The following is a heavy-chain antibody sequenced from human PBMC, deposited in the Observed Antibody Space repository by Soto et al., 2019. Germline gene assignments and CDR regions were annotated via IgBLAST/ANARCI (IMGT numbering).Heavy chain of an antibody. CDR3: ARDSGGYSGYDDNYYYYGMDV. D-gene: IGHD5-12*01. Sequence: QPLSLTSAISGDSVSSNSAACNLIRHSPSRGLEWLGRTYYRSKWYNDYAVSVKSRITINPDTSKNQFSLQLNSVTPDDTAVYYCARDSGGYSGYDDNYYYYGMDVWGQGTTVTVSS. CDR2: TYYRSKWYN. J-gene: IGHJ6*02. V-gene: IGHV6-1*01. CDR1: GDSVSSNSAA.